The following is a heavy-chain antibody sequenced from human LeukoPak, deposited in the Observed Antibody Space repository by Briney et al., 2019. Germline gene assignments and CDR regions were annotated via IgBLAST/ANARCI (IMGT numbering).Heavy chain of an antibody. CDR2: INSDGYST. Sequence: GGSLRLSCAASGFTFSRYWMHWVRHAPGKGLVWVSRINSDGYSTTYADSVKGRFTISRDNAKNTLYLQMNSLRAEDTAVYCCARDGCSSTSCYSSYGMDVWGQGTTVTVSS. CDR1: GFTFSRYW. CDR3: ARDGCSSTSCYSSYGMDV. J-gene: IGHJ6*02. D-gene: IGHD2-2*01. V-gene: IGHV3-74*01.